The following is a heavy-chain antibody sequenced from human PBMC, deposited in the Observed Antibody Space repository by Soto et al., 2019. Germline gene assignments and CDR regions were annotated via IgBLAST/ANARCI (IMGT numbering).Heavy chain of an antibody. D-gene: IGHD3-9*01. Sequence: EVQLVESGGGLVKPGGSLRLSCAASGLTFSYAWMTWVRQAPGKGLEWVGRIKSKTNGGTTDYAATVKGRFTISRDDSKNTLYLELNSLKTEATAVYYCTTDYDILTIRWNAFEIWGQGTMVTVSS. CDR2: IKSKTNGGTT. CDR3: TTDYDILTIRWNAFEI. V-gene: IGHV3-15*07. CDR1: GLTFSYAW. J-gene: IGHJ3*02.